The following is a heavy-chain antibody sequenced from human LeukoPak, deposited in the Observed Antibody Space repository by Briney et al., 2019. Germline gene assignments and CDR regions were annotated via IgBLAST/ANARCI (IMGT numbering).Heavy chain of an antibody. CDR2: ISGSGGST. CDR3: AKGLTGGKASLFDY. V-gene: IGHV3-23*01. J-gene: IGHJ4*02. D-gene: IGHD4-23*01. Sequence: GGSLRLSCAASGFTFSSYAMSWVRQAPGKGLEWVSAISGSGGSTYYADSVKGRFTISRDNSKNTLYLQMNSLRADDTAVYYCAKGLTGGKASLFDYWGQGTLVTVSS. CDR1: GFTFSSYA.